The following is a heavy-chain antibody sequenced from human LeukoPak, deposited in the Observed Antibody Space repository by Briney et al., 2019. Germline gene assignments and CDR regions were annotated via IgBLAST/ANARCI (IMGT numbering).Heavy chain of an antibody. CDR2: IYYSGST. CDR3: ASYYDSSGYYSSAHWFDP. CDR1: GGPISRSSFS. Sequence: SETLSLTCTVSGGPISRSSFSWSWTRQPPGKGLEWIGSIYYSGSTYYNPSLKSRVTMSVDTSANQFSLTLSSVTAADTALYFCASYYDSSGYYSSAHWFDPWGQGTLVTVSS. J-gene: IGHJ5*02. D-gene: IGHD3-22*01. V-gene: IGHV4-39*07.